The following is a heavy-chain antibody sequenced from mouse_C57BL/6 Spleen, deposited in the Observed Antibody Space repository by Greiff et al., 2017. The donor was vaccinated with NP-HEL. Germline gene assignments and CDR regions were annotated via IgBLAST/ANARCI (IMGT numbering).Heavy chain of an antibody. Sequence: VQLQQSGAELVKPGASVKLSCKASGYTFTSYWMQWVKQRPGQGLEWIGEIDPSDSYTNYNQKFKGKATLTVDTSSSTAYMQLSSLTSEDSAVYYWARSPDGNYPMDYWGQGTSVTVSS. J-gene: IGHJ4*01. CDR1: GYTFTSYW. CDR3: ARSPDGNYPMDY. V-gene: IGHV1-50*01. D-gene: IGHD2-1*01. CDR2: IDPSDSYT.